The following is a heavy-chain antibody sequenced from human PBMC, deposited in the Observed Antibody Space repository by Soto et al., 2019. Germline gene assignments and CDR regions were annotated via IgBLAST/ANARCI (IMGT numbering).Heavy chain of an antibody. CDR2: SNPNSGGT. V-gene: IGHV1-2*04. D-gene: IGHD6-13*01. J-gene: IGHJ4*02. CDR1: GYTFTGYY. Sequence: ASVKVSCKASGYTFTGYYMHWVRQAPGQGLEWMGWSNPNSGGTNYAQKFQGWVTMTRDTSISTAYMELSRLRSDDTAVYYCARGPYSSSPVDYWGQGTLVTVSS. CDR3: ARGPYSSSPVDY.